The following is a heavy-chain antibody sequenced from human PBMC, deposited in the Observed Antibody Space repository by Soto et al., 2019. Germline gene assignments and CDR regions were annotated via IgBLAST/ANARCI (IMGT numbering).Heavy chain of an antibody. CDR3: AGPRFGAVAGT. Sequence: QVQLVQSGAEVKKPGASVKVSCKTSGYTFTSYDIHWVRQATGQGPEWMGWMNPYSGNTVYAQKFQGRIMMPRITTMSTADLELSSLRYEDTAVYYCAGPRFGAVAGTWGQGTLVTVSS. CDR2: MNPYSGNT. V-gene: IGHV1-8*01. D-gene: IGHD6-19*01. CDR1: GYTFTSYD. J-gene: IGHJ5*02.